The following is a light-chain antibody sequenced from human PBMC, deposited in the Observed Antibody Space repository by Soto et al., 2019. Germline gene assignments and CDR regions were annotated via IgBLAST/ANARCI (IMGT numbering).Light chain of an antibody. J-gene: IGLJ2*01. V-gene: IGLV7-46*01. Sequence: QAVVTQEPSLTVSPGGTVTLTCGSSTGAVTSGHYPYWFQQKPGQAPRTLSYDTSNKHSWTPARFSGSLLGGKAALTLSGAQPEDEAEYYCLLSYSGAGRVFGGGTKLTVL. CDR3: LLSYSGAGRV. CDR2: DTS. CDR1: TGAVTSGHY.